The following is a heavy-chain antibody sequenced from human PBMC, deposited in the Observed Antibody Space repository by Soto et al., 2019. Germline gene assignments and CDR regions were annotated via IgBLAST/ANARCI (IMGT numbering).Heavy chain of an antibody. CDR3: ARAYDYGDYRYFQH. D-gene: IGHD4-17*01. Sequence: GGSLRLSCAASGFTFTKYWMHWVRQAPGKGLMWVSRINSDGSSTVCADSVKGRFTISRDNAKNTLYLQINSMRAEDTAVYYCARAYDYGDYRYFQHWGQGTLVIVSS. CDR2: INSDGSST. J-gene: IGHJ1*01. V-gene: IGHV3-74*01. CDR1: GFTFTKYW.